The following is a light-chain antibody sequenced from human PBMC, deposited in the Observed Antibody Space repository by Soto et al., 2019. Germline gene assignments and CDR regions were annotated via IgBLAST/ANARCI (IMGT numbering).Light chain of an antibody. CDR2: GAS. J-gene: IGKJ1*01. Sequence: EIVLTQSPGTLSLSPGERATLSCRASQRVSSNYLAWYQQKPGQAPRLLIYGASSRATGIPDRFSGSGSGTDFTLTISRLEPEDFAVYYCQQYGNSRTFGQGTTVEIK. V-gene: IGKV3-20*01. CDR3: QQYGNSRT. CDR1: QRVSSNY.